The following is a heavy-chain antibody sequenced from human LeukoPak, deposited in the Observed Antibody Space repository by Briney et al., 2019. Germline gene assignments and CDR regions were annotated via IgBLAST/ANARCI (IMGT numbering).Heavy chain of an antibody. D-gene: IGHD3-16*01. Sequence: PGGSLRLSCAASGFTFGSYAMNWVRQAPGPGLEWASYISGSGSIIDYVDSVKGRFTISRDNAKNSLYLQMNSLRAEDTAVYYCASRFRGEVPFDIWGQGTMVTVSS. J-gene: IGHJ3*02. CDR1: GFTFGSYA. CDR3: ASRFRGEVPFDI. V-gene: IGHV3-48*03. CDR2: ISGSGSII.